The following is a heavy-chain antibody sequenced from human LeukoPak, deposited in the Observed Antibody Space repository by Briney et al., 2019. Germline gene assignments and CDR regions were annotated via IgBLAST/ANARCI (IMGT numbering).Heavy chain of an antibody. Sequence: GGSLRLSCAASGFTFSSYAMSWVRQATGKGLEWVSAISGSGGSTYYADSVKGRFTISRDNSKNTLYLQMNSLRAEDTAVYYCAKYLRYYDSSGYYRYFDYWGQGTLVTVSS. D-gene: IGHD3-22*01. J-gene: IGHJ4*02. CDR2: ISGSGGST. CDR3: AKYLRYYDSSGYYRYFDY. CDR1: GFTFSSYA. V-gene: IGHV3-23*01.